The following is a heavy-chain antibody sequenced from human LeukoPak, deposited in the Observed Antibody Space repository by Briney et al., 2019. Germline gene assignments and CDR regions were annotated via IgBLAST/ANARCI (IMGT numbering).Heavy chain of an antibody. Sequence: GGSLRLSCAASGSTFSSYAMSWVRQAPGKGLEWVSSISSSSSYIYYADSVKGRFTISRDNAKNSLYLQMNSLRAEDTAVYYCARLKRATPFDYWGQGTLVTVSS. CDR3: ARLKRATPFDY. CDR1: GSTFSSYA. J-gene: IGHJ4*02. V-gene: IGHV3-21*01. CDR2: ISSSSSYI.